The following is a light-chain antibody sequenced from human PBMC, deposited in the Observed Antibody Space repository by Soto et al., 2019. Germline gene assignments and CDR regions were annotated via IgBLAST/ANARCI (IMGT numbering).Light chain of an antibody. J-gene: IGLJ1*01. CDR3: SPYTSSSTLLYV. Sequence: QSVLTQPASVSGSLGQSITISCTGTSSDVGDYNYVSWYQQHPDKAPKLMLYEVTTRPSGVSDRFSGSKSGNTASLTISGLQAEDEADYYCSPYTSSSTLLYVFGTGTKVNVL. V-gene: IGLV2-14*01. CDR2: EVT. CDR1: SSDVGDYNY.